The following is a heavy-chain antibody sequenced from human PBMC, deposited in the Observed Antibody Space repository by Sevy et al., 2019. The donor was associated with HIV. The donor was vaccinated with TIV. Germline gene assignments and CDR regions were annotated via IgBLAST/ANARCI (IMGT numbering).Heavy chain of an antibody. V-gene: IGHV1-69*13. J-gene: IGHJ4*02. CDR3: ARTPLLSIPGTTDVYFDI. D-gene: IGHD4-4*01. CDR1: GGTFSNYA. CDR2: IIPIFGTT. Sequence: ASVKVSCKASGGTFSNYALSWVRQALGQGLEWMGGIIPIFGTTNFAQTFQGRVTITADESRSTAYMELSSLKPADTAVYYCARTPLLSIPGTTDVYFDIWGQGTLVTVSS.